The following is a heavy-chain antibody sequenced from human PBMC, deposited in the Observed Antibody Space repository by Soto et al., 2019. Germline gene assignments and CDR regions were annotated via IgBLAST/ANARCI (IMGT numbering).Heavy chain of an antibody. V-gene: IGHV3-30*18. CDR1: GFTFSSYG. CDR3: AKDGQLELPGDYFDY. D-gene: IGHD1-7*01. J-gene: IGHJ4*02. CDR2: ISYDGSNK. Sequence: PGGSLRLSCAASGFTFSSYGMHWVRQAPGKGLEWVAVISYDGSNKYYADSVKGRFTISRDNSKNTLYLQMNSLRAEDTAVYYCAKDGQLELPGDYFDYWGQGTLVTVSS.